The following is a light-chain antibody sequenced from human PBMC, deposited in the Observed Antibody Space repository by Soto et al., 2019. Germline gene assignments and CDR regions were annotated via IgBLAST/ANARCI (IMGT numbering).Light chain of an antibody. Sequence: DIQMTQSPSSLSASVGDGVTITCRASQGISNYLAWYQQKPGKVPKLLIYAASTLQSGVPSRFSASGSGTYFTLTISSLQPEDVATYYCQKYNSVPFTFAPGTKVEIK. CDR1: QGISNY. CDR2: AAS. V-gene: IGKV1-27*01. J-gene: IGKJ3*01. CDR3: QKYNSVPFT.